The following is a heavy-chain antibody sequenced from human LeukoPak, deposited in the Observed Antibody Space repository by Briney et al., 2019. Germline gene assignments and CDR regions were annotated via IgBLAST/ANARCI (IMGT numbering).Heavy chain of an antibody. CDR3: VKDIQLST. J-gene: IGHJ3*01. D-gene: IGHD5-24*01. Sequence: PGGSLRLSCATSGFTFSSHSMHWVRQAPGKGLEWVSLIGSSGGSTYYADSVKGRLTISRDNSNHTLSLQMNSLRVEDTAIYYCVKDIQLSTWGLGTMVTVSS. V-gene: IGHV3-23*01. CDR2: IGSSGGST. CDR1: GFTFSSHS.